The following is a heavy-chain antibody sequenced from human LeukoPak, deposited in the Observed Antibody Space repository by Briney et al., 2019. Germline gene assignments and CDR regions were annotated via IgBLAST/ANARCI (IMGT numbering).Heavy chain of an antibody. D-gene: IGHD3-22*01. CDR3: ARTNYDSSGYYLDYFDY. CDR1: GYSFTSYW. J-gene: IGHJ4*02. CDR2: IYPGDSDT. Sequence: GESLKISCQASGYSFTSYWIGWVRQMPGKGLEWMGIIYPGDSDTRYSPSFQGQVTISADKSISTAYLQWSSLKASDTAMYYCARTNYDSSGYYLDYFDYWGQGTLVTVSS. V-gene: IGHV5-51*01.